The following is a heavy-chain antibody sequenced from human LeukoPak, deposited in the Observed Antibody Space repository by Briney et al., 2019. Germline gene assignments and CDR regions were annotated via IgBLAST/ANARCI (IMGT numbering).Heavy chain of an antibody. CDR3: ARDLKMGYSSGRHSWGTGSSNDY. V-gene: IGHV1-18*01. CDR1: GYTFTSYG. Sequence: ASVRVSCKASGYTFTSYGISWGRQAPGQGLEWMGWISAYNGNTNYAQKLQGRVTMTTDTSTSTAYMELRSLRSDDTAVYSCARDLKMGYSSGRHSWGTGSSNDYWGQGTLVTVSS. CDR2: ISAYNGNT. D-gene: IGHD6-19*01. J-gene: IGHJ4*02.